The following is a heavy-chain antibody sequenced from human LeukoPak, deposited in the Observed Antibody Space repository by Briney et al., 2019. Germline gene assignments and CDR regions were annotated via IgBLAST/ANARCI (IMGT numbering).Heavy chain of an antibody. CDR1: GFTFSSYA. J-gene: IGHJ3*02. CDR3: AKIRRWFHTNDAFDI. V-gene: IGHV3-23*01. D-gene: IGHD4-23*01. CDR2: ISGSGGST. Sequence: GGSLRLSCAASGFTFSSYAMSWVRQAPGKGLEWVSAISGSGGSTYCADSVKGRFTISRDNSKNTLYLQMDSLRAEDTAVYYCAKIRRWFHTNDAFDIWGQGTMVTVSS.